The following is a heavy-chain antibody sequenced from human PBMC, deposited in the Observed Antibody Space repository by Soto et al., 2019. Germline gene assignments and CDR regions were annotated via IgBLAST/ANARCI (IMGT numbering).Heavy chain of an antibody. V-gene: IGHV4-4*02. CDR3: ASWREREHAFDV. CDR2: IYHNGRA. D-gene: IGHD1-1*01. Sequence: SETLSLTCDVSGASIKSDTWWTWVRQSPGKGLEWIGEIYHNGRAFDNPSLKGRVTISIDKSNNQFSLNLTSVTAADTAVYYCASWREREHAFDVWGQGTAVIVSP. CDR1: GASIKSDTW. J-gene: IGHJ3*01.